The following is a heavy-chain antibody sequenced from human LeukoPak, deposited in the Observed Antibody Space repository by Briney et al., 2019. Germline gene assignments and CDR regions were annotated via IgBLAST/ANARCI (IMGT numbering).Heavy chain of an antibody. CDR1: GGSFSGYY. J-gene: IGHJ6*03. D-gene: IGHD3-3*01. CDR3: ARAKYYDFWSGYYRNYYYMDV. CDR2: INHSGST. V-gene: IGHV4-34*01. Sequence: KPSETLSLTCAVYGGSFSGYYWSWIRQPPGKGLEWIGEINHSGSTNYNPSLKSRVTISVDTSKNQFSLKLSSVTAADTAVYYCARAKYYDFWSGYYRNYYYMDVWGKGTTVTDSS.